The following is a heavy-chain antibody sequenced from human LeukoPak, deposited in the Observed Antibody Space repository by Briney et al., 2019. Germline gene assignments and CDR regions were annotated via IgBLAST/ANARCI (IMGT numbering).Heavy chain of an antibody. CDR1: GGSFSGYY. Sequence: SETLSLXCAVYGGSFSGYYWSWIRQPPGKGLEWIGEINHSGSTNYNPSLKSRVTISVDTSKNQFSLKLSSVTAADTAVYYCARGGLRYFDWLLRTYYFDYWGQGTLVTVSS. CDR2: INHSGST. J-gene: IGHJ4*02. D-gene: IGHD3-9*01. V-gene: IGHV4-34*01. CDR3: ARGGLRYFDWLLRTYYFDY.